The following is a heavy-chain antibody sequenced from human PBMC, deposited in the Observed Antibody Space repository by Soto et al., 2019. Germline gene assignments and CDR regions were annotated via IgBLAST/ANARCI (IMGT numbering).Heavy chain of an antibody. CDR1: GFTFSTYD. Sequence: GSLRLSCAASGFTFSTYDLNWVRQAPGEGLEWVSSISDTGGSTNYADSVKGRFVISRDNSKNTLYLRMNSLRAEDTAVYYCAKPAYDILTGYRRRTPGFHFDSWGQGTRVTVSS. J-gene: IGHJ4*02. CDR2: ISDTGGST. CDR3: AKPAYDILTGYRRRTPGFHFDS. V-gene: IGHV3-23*01. D-gene: IGHD3-9*01.